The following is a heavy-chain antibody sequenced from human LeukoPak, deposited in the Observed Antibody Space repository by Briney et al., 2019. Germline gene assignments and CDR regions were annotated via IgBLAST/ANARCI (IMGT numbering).Heavy chain of an antibody. CDR3: ARQQQLVRFRFDP. J-gene: IGHJ5*02. CDR2: INPSGGST. V-gene: IGHV1-46*03. Sequence: ASVKVSCKASGYTFTSYGISWVRQAPGQGLEWMGIINPSGGSTSYAQKFQGRVTMTRDTSTSTVYMELSSLRSEDTAVYYCARQQQLVRFRFDPWGQGTLVTVSS. D-gene: IGHD6-13*01. CDR1: GYTFTSYG.